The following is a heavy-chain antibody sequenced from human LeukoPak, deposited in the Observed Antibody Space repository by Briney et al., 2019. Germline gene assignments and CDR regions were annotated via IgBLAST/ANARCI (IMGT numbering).Heavy chain of an antibody. CDR3: ARDPSPCSNNICYDVFDI. V-gene: IGHV3-7*03. CDR2: IKGDDSRR. Sequence: GGSLRLSCAASGFTFSTHWMAWVRQSPGKNPEWVANIKGDDSRRNYVDSVKGRFTISRDNAKNSLYLQLSSLRAVDTAVYYCARDPSPCSNNICYDVFDIWGQGTMVIVSS. J-gene: IGHJ3*02. CDR1: GFTFSTHW. D-gene: IGHD2-2*01.